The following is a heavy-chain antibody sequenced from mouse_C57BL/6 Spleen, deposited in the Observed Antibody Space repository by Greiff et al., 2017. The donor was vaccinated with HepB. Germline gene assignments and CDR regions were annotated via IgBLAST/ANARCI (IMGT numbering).Heavy chain of an antibody. V-gene: IGHV7-1*01. D-gene: IGHD1-1*01. CDR2: SRNKANDYTT. CDR1: GFTFSDFY. Sequence: EVKLVESGGGLVQSGRSLRLSCATSGFTFSDFYMEWVRQAPGKGLEWIAASRNKANDYTTDYSASVKGRFIVSRDTSQSILYLQMNALRAEDTAIYYCARDDYYGNYAMDYWGQGTSVTVSS. CDR3: ARDDYYGNYAMDY. J-gene: IGHJ4*01.